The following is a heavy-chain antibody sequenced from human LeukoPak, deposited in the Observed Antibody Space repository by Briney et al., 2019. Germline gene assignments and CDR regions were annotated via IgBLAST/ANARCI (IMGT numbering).Heavy chain of an antibody. V-gene: IGHV3-7*01. J-gene: IGHJ4*02. D-gene: IGHD2-2*01. CDR1: GFTFSSHW. CDR3: ARDSRPDY. CDR2: IKRDGSEK. Sequence: TGGSLRLSCAASGFTFSSHWMNWVRQAPGKGLEWVANIKRDGSEKYYVDSVKGRFTISKDNAKNSLYLQMNSLRAEDTAVYYCARDSRPDYWGQGTLVTVSS.